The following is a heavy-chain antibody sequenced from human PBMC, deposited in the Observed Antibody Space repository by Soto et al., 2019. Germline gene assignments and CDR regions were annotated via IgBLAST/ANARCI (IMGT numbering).Heavy chain of an antibody. CDR2: IYYSGST. J-gene: IGHJ4*02. CDR3: ARGIYSASMSCLFDY. CDR1: GGSISSYY. Sequence: PSETLSLTCTVSGGSISSYYWSWIRQPPGKGLEWIGYIYYSGSTNYNPSLKSRVTISVDTSKNQFSLKLSSVTAADTAVYYCARGIYSASMSCLFDYWGQGTLVTVSS. D-gene: IGHD2-15*01. V-gene: IGHV4-59*01.